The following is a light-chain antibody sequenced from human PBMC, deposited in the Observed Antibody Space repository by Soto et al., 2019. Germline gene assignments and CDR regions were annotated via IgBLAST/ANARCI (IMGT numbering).Light chain of an antibody. Sequence: QSALTQPASVSGSPGQSITISCTGTSSDVGSYNLVSWYQQHPGKAPKLMIYEGSKRPSGVSNRFSGSKSGNTASLTVSGLQAEDEADYYCCSYAGTSTSVVFGGGTKLTDL. J-gene: IGLJ2*01. V-gene: IGLV2-23*01. CDR1: SSDVGSYNL. CDR2: EGS. CDR3: CSYAGTSTSVV.